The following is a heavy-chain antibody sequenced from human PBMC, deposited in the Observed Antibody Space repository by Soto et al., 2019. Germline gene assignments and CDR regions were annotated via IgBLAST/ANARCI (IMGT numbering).Heavy chain of an antibody. V-gene: IGHV3-21*01. D-gene: IGHD3-22*01. J-gene: IGHJ4*02. CDR3: AGGPYYYDSSGNDY. Sequence: PGGSLRLSCAASGFTFSSYSMNWVRQAPGKGLEWVPSISSSSSYIYYADSVKGRFTISRDNAKNSLYLQMNSLRAEDTAVYYCAGGPYYYDSSGNDYWGQGTLVTVSS. CDR2: ISSSSSYI. CDR1: GFTFSSYS.